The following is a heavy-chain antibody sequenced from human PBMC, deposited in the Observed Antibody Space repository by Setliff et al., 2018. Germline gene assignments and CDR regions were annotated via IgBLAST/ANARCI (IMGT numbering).Heavy chain of an antibody. CDR3: ATDVPSTFGGASDAFDI. D-gene: IGHD3-16*01. J-gene: IGHJ3*02. V-gene: IGHV1-24*01. CDR1: GYTLTELS. Sequence: GASVKVSCKVSGYTLTELSMHWVRQAPGKGLEWMGGFDPEDGETIYAQKFQGRVTMTEDTSTDTAYKELSSLRSEDTAVYYCATDVPSTFGGASDAFDIWGQGTMVTVSS. CDR2: FDPEDGET.